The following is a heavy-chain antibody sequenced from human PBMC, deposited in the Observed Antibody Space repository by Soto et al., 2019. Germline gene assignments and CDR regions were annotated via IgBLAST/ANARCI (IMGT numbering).Heavy chain of an antibody. V-gene: IGHV2-26*01. CDR2: IFSNDEK. Sequence: QVTLKESGPVLVKPTETLTLTCTVSGFSLSNARMGVSWIRQPPGKALEWLAHIFSNDEKSYSTSLKSRLTISKDTSKSQVVLTMTNMDPVDTATYYCARRYVDTAMGYYFDYWGQGTLVTVSS. CDR3: ARRYVDTAMGYYFDY. D-gene: IGHD5-18*01. CDR1: GFSLSNARMG. J-gene: IGHJ4*02.